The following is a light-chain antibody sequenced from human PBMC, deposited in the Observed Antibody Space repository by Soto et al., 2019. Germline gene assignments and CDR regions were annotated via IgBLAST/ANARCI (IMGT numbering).Light chain of an antibody. Sequence: QLVLTQSPSASASLGASVKLTCTLSSGHSSYAIAWHQQQPEKGPRYLMKLNSDGSHSKRDGIPDRFSGSSSGAERYLTISSLQSEDEADSYCQTWSTVFGGGTKLTVL. CDR2: LNSDGSH. CDR1: SGHSSYA. J-gene: IGLJ2*01. CDR3: QTWSTV. V-gene: IGLV4-69*01.